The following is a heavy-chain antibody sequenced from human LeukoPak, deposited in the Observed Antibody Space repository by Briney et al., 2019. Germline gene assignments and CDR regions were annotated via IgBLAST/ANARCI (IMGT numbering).Heavy chain of an antibody. D-gene: IGHD2-2*01. V-gene: IGHV3-48*01. CDR1: GFSLSAYN. J-gene: IGHJ4*02. CDR3: AREGWIVVVPAAKGDFDY. CDR2: ISSSSATI. Sequence: PGGSLRLSCEGSGFSLSAYNMNWVRQAPGKGLESVSYISSSSATIFYADSVKGRFTISRDNSKNTLYLQMNSLRAEDTAVYYCAREGWIVVVPAAKGDFDYWGQGTLVTVSS.